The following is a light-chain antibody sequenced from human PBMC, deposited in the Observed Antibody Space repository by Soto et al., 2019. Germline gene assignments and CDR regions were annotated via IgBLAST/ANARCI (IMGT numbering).Light chain of an antibody. CDR2: DVT. CDR3: SSFTTGGTAV. Sequence: QSALTQPASVSGSPGQSIAISCTGTSSDVGAYPYVAWYQLYPGKAPKLIVFDVTKRPPGISSRFSGSKSGTTASLSISGLQAEDEADYYCSSFTTGGTAVFGGGTKLTVL. J-gene: IGLJ2*01. V-gene: IGLV2-14*03. CDR1: SSDVGAYPY.